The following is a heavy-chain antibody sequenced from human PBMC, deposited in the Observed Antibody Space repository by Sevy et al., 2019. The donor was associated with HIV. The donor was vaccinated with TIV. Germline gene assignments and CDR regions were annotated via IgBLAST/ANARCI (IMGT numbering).Heavy chain of an antibody. CDR2: FEPQDDET. D-gene: IGHD1-1*01. CDR3: ATGDIRTRVIYALDT. Sequence: ASVKVSCKVSGYTLTELCMHWVRHAPGKGLEWMGGFEPQDDETIYAQKFQGRVTMTEDTSTDTAYMELSSLTSEDTAVYYCATGDIRTRVIYALDTWGQGTTVTVSS. J-gene: IGHJ3*02. CDR1: GYTLTELC. V-gene: IGHV1-24*01.